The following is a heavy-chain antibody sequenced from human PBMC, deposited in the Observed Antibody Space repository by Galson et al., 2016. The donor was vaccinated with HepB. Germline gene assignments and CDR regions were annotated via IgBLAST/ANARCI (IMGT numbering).Heavy chain of an antibody. CDR3: AKDFRWISDY. V-gene: IGHV3-30-3*01. CDR1: GFSFGDYA. D-gene: IGHD4-23*01. J-gene: IGHJ4*02. CDR2: ISDDGHNK. Sequence: SLRLSCAASGFSFGDYAMHWVRQAPGKGLEWVAIISDDGHNKYYADSVKGRFTISRDDSKDTVNLEMNSLRREDTAVYYCAKDFRWISDYWGQGNLVTVSS.